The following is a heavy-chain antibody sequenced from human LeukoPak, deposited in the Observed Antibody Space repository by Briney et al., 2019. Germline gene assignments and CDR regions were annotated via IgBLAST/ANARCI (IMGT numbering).Heavy chain of an antibody. V-gene: IGHV4-34*01. D-gene: IGHD6-6*01. CDR3: ASGDVYSSSSEASDY. Sequence: PSETLSLTCTVYGGSLSTYYWSWVRQPPGKGLEWIGEINHSGSTNYNPSLKSRVTISVDTSKNQFSLKLSSVTAADTAVYYCASGDVYSSSSEASDYWGQGTLVTVSS. CDR1: GGSLSTYY. J-gene: IGHJ4*02. CDR2: INHSGST.